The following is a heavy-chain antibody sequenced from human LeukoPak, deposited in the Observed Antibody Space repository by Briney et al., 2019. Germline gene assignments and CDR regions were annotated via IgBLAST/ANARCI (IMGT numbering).Heavy chain of an antibody. CDR1: GGPFSGYF. V-gene: IGHV4-34*01. D-gene: IGHD2-2*01. J-gene: IGHJ6*03. Sequence: SETLSLTCAVSGGPFSGYFWSWIRQSSGKGLEWIGEIHNSGTTNYNPSLKSRVTISVDTSKNQFSLKLSSVTAADTAVYYCARFYRDIVVVPAAEDDYYYYYMDVWAKGPRSPSP. CDR3: ARFYRDIVVVPAAEDDYYYYYMDV. CDR2: IHNSGTT.